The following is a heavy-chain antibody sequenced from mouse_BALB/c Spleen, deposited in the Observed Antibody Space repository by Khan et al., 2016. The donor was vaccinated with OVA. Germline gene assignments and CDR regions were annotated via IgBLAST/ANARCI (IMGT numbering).Heavy chain of an antibody. CDR2: ISPSSGYT. CDR1: GYTFTTYT. V-gene: IGHV1-4*01. J-gene: IGHJ3*01. Sequence: QIQLVQSGTELARPGASVKMSCKASGYTFTTYTMHWVKQRPGQGLEWIGYISPSSGYTNYTQKFKDKATLTAAKSSITAYMQLRSLTSEDSAVYYCAREGAYYWSDGSFAYWGQGTLVTVSA. D-gene: IGHD2-14*01. CDR3: AREGAYYWSDGSFAY.